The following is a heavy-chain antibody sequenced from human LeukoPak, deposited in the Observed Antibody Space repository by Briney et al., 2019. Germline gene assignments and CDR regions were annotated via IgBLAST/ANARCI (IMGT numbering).Heavy chain of an antibody. CDR2: INPNSGGT. CDR3: ARAGYDSSGYYYYYYYMDV. J-gene: IGHJ6*03. V-gene: IGHV1-2*02. D-gene: IGHD3-22*01. CDR1: GYTFTGYY. Sequence: ASVKVSCKASGYTFTGYYMHWVRQAPGQGLEWMGWINPNSGGTNYAQKFQGRVTMTRDTSISTAYMELSRLRSEDTAVYYCARAGYDSSGYYYYYYYMDVWGKGTTVTVSS.